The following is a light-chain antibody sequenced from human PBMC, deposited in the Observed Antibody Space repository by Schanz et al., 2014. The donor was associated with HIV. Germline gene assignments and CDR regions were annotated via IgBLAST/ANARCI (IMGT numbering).Light chain of an antibody. CDR3: QQYGVSPPWT. CDR1: QGISNY. J-gene: IGKJ1*01. V-gene: IGKV1-27*01. CDR2: SAS. Sequence: DILMTQSPASLSASVGDRVTFTCRASQGISNYLAWFQQKPRKVPKLLIYSASTLQSGVPSRFTGSGSGTDFTLSISGLEPEDFAVYYCQQYGVSPPWTFGQGTKVEFK.